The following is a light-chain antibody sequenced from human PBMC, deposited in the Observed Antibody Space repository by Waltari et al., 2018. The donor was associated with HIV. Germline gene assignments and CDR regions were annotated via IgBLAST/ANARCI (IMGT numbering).Light chain of an antibody. V-gene: IGLV1-44*01. J-gene: IGLJ2*01. CDR2: TND. CDR3: AAWDDSLIGVI. CDR1: SSNIGSHS. Sequence: QSVLTQPPSASGTPGQRVTISCSGSSSNIGSHSVNWYQQLRGTAPKLLIYTNDQRPSGVPDRFSGSKSGTSASLAITGLQSKDEADYYCAAWDDSLIGVIFGGGTKLTVL.